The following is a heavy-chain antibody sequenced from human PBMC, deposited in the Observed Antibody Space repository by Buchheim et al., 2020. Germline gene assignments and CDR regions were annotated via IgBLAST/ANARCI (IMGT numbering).Heavy chain of an antibody. CDR1: GGSISSGSYY. CDR2: IYTSGST. CDR3: ARGSRSYYHYYYGMDV. Sequence: QVPLQESGPGLVKPSQTLSLTCTVSGGSISSGSYYWSWIRQPAGKGLEWIGRIYTSGSTNYNPSLKSRVTISVDTSKNQFSLKLSPVTAADTAVYYCARGSRSYYHYYYGMDVWGQGTT. V-gene: IGHV4-61*02. J-gene: IGHJ6*02. D-gene: IGHD1-26*01.